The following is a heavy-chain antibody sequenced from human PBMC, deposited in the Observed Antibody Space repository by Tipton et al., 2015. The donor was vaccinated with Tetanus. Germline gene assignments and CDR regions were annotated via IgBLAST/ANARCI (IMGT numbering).Heavy chain of an antibody. V-gene: IGHV4-39*01. CDR2: IYYSGST. J-gene: IGHJ4*02. D-gene: IGHD3-9*01. CDR3: ARRGGDFLTGYYDS. CDR1: GGSISNYY. Sequence: TLSLTCIVSGGSISNYYWGWIRQPPGKGLEWIGRIYYSGSTSYNPSLKSRVTISVDTSKNQFSLELNSVTAADTAVYYCARRGGDFLTGYYDSWGQGTLVTVSS.